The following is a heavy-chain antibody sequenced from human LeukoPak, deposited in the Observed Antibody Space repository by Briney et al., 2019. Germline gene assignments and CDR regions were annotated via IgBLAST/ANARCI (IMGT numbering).Heavy chain of an antibody. J-gene: IGHJ6*03. CDR2: INHSGST. D-gene: IGHD6-19*01. V-gene: IGHV4-34*01. Sequence: PSETLSLTCAVYGGSFNTYYWSWIRQPPGKGLEWIGEINHSGSTNYNPSLKSRVTISIDTSKNQFSLKLSSLTAADTAVYYCAGRGSGHYYFYYYMDVWGKGTTVTVSS. CDR1: GGSFNTYY. CDR3: AGRGSGHYYFYYYMDV.